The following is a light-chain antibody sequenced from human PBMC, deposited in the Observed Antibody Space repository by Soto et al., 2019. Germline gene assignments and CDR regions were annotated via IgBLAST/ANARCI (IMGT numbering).Light chain of an antibody. Sequence: NFMLTQAHSVSESPGKTVNISCTRSSGSIASNYVQWYQQRPGSAPTTVIYEDNQRPSGVPDRFSGSIDSSSNSASLTISGLKTEDEADYYCRSYGSSNAVFGGGTQLTVL. CDR3: RSYGSSNAV. CDR2: EDN. V-gene: IGLV6-57*04. J-gene: IGLJ7*01. CDR1: SGSIASNY.